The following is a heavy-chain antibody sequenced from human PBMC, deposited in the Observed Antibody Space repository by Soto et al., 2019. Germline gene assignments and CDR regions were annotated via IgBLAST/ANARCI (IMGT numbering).Heavy chain of an antibody. D-gene: IGHD6-19*01. CDR3: ARGRSQVAGPFSFDY. V-gene: IGHV4-30-2*01. CDR1: GGSISSGGYS. CDR2: IYHSGST. Sequence: QLQLQESGSGLVKPSQTLSLTCAVSGGSISSGGYSWSWIRQPPGKGLEWIGYIYHSGSTYYNPSIKSRVTISVDRSKNQFSLKLSSVTAADTAVYYCARGRSQVAGPFSFDYWGQGTLVTVSS. J-gene: IGHJ4*02.